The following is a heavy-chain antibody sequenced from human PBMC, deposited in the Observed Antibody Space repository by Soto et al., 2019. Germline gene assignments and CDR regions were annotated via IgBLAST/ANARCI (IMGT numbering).Heavy chain of an antibody. CDR1: GFTVSSNY. D-gene: IGHD5-18*01. V-gene: IGHV3-66*04. CDR3: ARRGYSYGGGYFDY. Sequence: EVQLVESGGGLVQPGGSLRLSCAASGFTVSSNYMSWVRQAPGKGLEWVAVIYSGGSAYYAAYVKGRFTTSRDNSKNTLYLQMNSLRAEDAAVYYCARRGYSYGGGYFDYWGQGTLVTVSS. J-gene: IGHJ4*02. CDR2: IYSGGSA.